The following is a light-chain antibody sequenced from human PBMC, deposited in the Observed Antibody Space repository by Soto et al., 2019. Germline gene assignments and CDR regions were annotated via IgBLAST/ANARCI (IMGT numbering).Light chain of an antibody. J-gene: IGKJ4*01. CDR3: QQYSSSPLT. V-gene: IGKV3-20*01. CDR1: QSVISNY. CDR2: GAS. Sequence: EIVMTQSPATLSVSPGEIATLFFSASQSVISNYLAWYQQKPGQAPRLLIYGASNRATGIPDRFSGSGSGTEFTLTISRLEPEDFVVYYCQQYSSSPLTFGGGTKVDI.